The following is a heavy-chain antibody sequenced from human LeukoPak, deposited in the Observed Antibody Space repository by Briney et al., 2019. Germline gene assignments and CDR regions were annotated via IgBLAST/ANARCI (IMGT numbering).Heavy chain of an antibody. CDR1: GGSISSGSYY. V-gene: IGHV4-61*02. CDR2: IYTSGST. D-gene: IGHD6-13*01. CDR3: ASDTRIAAAGTVWFDP. Sequence: SETLSLTCTVSGGSISSGSYYWSWIRQPAGKGLEWIGRIYTSGSTNYNPSLKSRVTISVDTSKNQFSLKLSSVTAADTAVYYCASDTRIAAAGTVWFDPWGQGTLVTVSS. J-gene: IGHJ5*02.